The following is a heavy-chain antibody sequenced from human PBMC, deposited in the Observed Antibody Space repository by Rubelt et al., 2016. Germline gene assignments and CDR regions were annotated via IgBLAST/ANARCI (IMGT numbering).Heavy chain of an antibody. CDR2: IKPCGTGK. CDR1: GFTFSGYL. V-gene: IGHV3-7*03. Sequence: EVQLVESGGGLVKPGGSMRLSCAASGFTFSGYLMSWVRQAPGKGLEWVANIKPCGTGKYYCDSVKGQFTSSRDNGKSTRYLPMNSRRAEGTAVYYCAPAGRGQGSLVTVSS. J-gene: IGHJ4*02. CDR3: APAG.